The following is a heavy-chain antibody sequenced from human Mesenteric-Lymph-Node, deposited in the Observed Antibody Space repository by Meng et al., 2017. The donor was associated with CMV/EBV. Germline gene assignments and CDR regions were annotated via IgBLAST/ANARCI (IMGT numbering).Heavy chain of an antibody. CDR3: ARGSTYYDFWSGYYTFDY. CDR1: RFTFSSYW. Sequence: GGSLRLSCAASRFTFSSYWMHWVRQAPGKGLVWVSRINSDGSSTSYAGSVKGRFTISRDNAKNTLYLQMNSLRAEDTAVYYCARGSTYYDFWSGYYTFDYWGQGTLVTVSS. D-gene: IGHD3-3*01. CDR2: INSDGSST. J-gene: IGHJ4*02. V-gene: IGHV3-74*01.